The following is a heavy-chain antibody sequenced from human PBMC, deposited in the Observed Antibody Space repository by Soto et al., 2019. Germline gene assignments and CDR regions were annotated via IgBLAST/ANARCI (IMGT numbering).Heavy chain of an antibody. D-gene: IGHD5-18*01. CDR3: ARRIQPRGGAFDI. V-gene: IGHV5-51*01. CDR1: GYSFTSYW. Sequence: GESLKISCNGSGYSFTSYWIGWVRQMPGKGLEWMGIIYPGDSDTRYSPSFQGQVTISADKSISTAYLQWSSLKASDTAMYYCARRIQPRGGAFDIWGQGTMVTVSS. J-gene: IGHJ3*02. CDR2: IYPGDSDT.